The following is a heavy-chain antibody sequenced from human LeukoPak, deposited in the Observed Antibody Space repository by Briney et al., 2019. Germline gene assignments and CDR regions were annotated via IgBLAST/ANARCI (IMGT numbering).Heavy chain of an antibody. D-gene: IGHD3-10*01. J-gene: IGHJ6*02. Sequence: GGSLRLSCAASRFTFSTHWMYWVRQAPGRELVWVSRISGDGSMTSYADSVKGRFTISRDNAKDTLYLQMTSLRVEDTAVYSCASLLTAYHGSGRGGMDVWGQGTTVTVSS. CDR2: ISGDGSMT. CDR1: RFTFSTHW. V-gene: IGHV3-74*01. CDR3: ASLLTAYHGSGRGGMDV.